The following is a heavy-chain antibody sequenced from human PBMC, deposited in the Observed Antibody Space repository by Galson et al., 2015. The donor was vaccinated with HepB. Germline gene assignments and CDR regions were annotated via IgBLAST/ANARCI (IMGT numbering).Heavy chain of an antibody. CDR1: GYTFTSYA. J-gene: IGHJ3*02. D-gene: IGHD3-10*01. Sequence: SVKVSCKASGYTFTSYAMNWVRQAPGQGLEWMGWINTNTGNPTYAQGFTGRFVFSLDTSVSTAYLQISSLKAEDTAVYYCARDRRGSGSSMRGGFGAFDIWGQGTMVTVSS. V-gene: IGHV7-4-1*02. CDR3: ARDRRGSGSSMRGGFGAFDI. CDR2: INTNTGNP.